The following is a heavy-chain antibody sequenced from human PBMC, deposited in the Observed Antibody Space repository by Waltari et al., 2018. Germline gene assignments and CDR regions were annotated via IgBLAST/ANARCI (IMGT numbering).Heavy chain of an antibody. CDR2: IYYSGST. CDR3: ARDSTHSGSGYTGFDY. V-gene: IGHV4-59*01. D-gene: IGHD1-26*01. J-gene: IGHJ4*02. CDR1: GGSISSYY. Sequence: QVQLQESGPGLVKPSETLSLTCTVSGGSISSYYWSWIRQPPGKGLEWLGYIYYSGSTNYNPALRSRVTISGDTSKNQFALKLSSVTAADTAVYYCARDSTHSGSGYTGFDYWGQGTLVTVSS.